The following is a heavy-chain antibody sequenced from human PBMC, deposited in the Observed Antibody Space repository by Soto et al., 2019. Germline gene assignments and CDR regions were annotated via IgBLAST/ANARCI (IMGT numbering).Heavy chain of an antibody. V-gene: IGHV4-31*03. CDR2: IYYSGST. CDR1: GGSISSGGYY. CDR3: AMTTVTNVFQY. Sequence: QVQLQESGPGLVKPSQTLSLTCTVSGGSISSGGYYWSWIRQHPGKGLEWIGYIYYSGSTYYNPSLKRXXTXSXVTSKNQFSLKVSSVTAADTAVYHCAMTTVTNVFQYWGQGTLVTVSS. J-gene: IGHJ4*02. D-gene: IGHD4-17*01.